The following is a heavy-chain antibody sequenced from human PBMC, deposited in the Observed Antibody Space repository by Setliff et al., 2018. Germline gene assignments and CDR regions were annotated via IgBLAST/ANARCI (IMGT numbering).Heavy chain of an antibody. D-gene: IGHD2-2*01. V-gene: IGHV3-30*07. CDR3: AKFSSVPGSRFFDY. J-gene: IGHJ4*02. CDR1: GFTFNSYA. Sequence: GGSLRLSCAASGFTFNSYAMHWVRQAPGKGLEWLAVISYDGINKYYADSVRGRFTISRDNSKNTLFLQMNSLRTEDTAIYSCAKFSSVPGSRFFDYWGQGALVTVSS. CDR2: ISYDGINK.